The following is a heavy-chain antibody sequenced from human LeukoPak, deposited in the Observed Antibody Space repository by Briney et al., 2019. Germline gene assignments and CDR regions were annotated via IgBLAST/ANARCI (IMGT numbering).Heavy chain of an antibody. J-gene: IGHJ4*02. CDR2: INPNSGGT. D-gene: IGHD3-9*01. CDR3: ARGDYDILTGPD. V-gene: IGHV1-2*02. Sequence: ASVKVSCKASEYTFSGYYMHWVRQAPGQGLEWMGWINPNSGGTNYAQKFQGRVTMTRDTSISTAYMELSRLRSDDTAVYYCARGDYDILTGPDWGQGTLVTVSS. CDR1: EYTFSGYY.